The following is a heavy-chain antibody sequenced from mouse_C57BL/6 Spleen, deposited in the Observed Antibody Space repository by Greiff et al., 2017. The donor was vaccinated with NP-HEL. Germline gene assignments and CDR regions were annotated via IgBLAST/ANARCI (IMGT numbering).Heavy chain of an antibody. CDR3: ARHSQLHYFDY. J-gene: IGHJ2*01. CDR2: IWSDGST. CDR1: GFSLTSYG. V-gene: IGHV2-6*02. Sequence: QVQLKESGPGLVAPSQSLSITCTVSGFSLTSYGVHWVRQPPGKGLEWLVVIWSDGSTTYNSALKSRLSISKDKPKSQVFLKMNSRQTDDTDMYYCARHSQLHYFDYWGQGTTLTVSS. D-gene: IGHD2-1*01.